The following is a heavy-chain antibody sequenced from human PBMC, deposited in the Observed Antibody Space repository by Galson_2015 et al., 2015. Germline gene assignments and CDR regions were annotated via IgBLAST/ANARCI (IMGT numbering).Heavy chain of an antibody. D-gene: IGHD3-22*01. Sequence: SLRLSCAASGFTFSTYGMHWVRQAPGKGLEWVAVIWYDGSNKYYADSVKGRFTISRDNSKNTVYLQMNSLRAEDTAVYYCARDPPGDSSSHFDYWGRGTLVTVSS. CDR2: IWYDGSNK. CDR3: ARDPPGDSSSHFDY. V-gene: IGHV3-33*01. CDR1: GFTFSTYG. J-gene: IGHJ4*02.